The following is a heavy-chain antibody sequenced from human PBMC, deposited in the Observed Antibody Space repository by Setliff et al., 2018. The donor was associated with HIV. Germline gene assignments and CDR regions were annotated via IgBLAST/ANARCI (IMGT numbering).Heavy chain of an antibody. CDR3: ARNQGDSSGWYAGDY. J-gene: IGHJ4*01. CDR2: INPNSGGT. CDR1: GYTFTSYY. D-gene: IGHD6-19*01. V-gene: IGHV1-2*06. Sequence: ASVKVSCKASGYTFTSYYIHWVRQAPGQGLEWMGRINPNSGGTNYAQKFQGRVTMTRDTSMNTAYMELRNLRSEDTAVYYCARNQGDSSGWYAGDYWGHGTLVTVSS.